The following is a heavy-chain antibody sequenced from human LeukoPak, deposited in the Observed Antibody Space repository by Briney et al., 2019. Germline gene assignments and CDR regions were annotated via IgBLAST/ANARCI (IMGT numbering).Heavy chain of an antibody. J-gene: IGHJ4*02. CDR3: ARNRPTLSIVVVAAEY. CDR1: GFTFSSYA. D-gene: IGHD2-15*01. CDR2: ISYDGSNK. Sequence: GGSLRLSCAASGFTFSSYAMHWVRQAPGRGLEWVAFISYDGSNKYYADSVKGRFTISRDNSKNTLYLQMNSLRAEDTAVYYCARNRPTLSIVVVAAEYWGQGTLVTVSS. V-gene: IGHV3-30*04.